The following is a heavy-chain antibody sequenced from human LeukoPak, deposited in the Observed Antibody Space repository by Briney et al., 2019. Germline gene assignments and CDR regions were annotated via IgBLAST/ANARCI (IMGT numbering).Heavy chain of an antibody. J-gene: IGHJ6*03. CDR1: GFTFTNYA. Sequence: GGSLRLSCAASGFTFTNYAMTWVRQAPGKGLEWVSAISDSGSTTYYADSVKGRFTISRDNSWNTLYVQMNSLRAEDTAVYYCAKVRTRWTMVRGVPYMDVWGKGTTVTVSS. CDR2: ISDSGSTT. V-gene: IGHV3-23*01. D-gene: IGHD3-10*01. CDR3: AKVRTRWTMVRGVPYMDV.